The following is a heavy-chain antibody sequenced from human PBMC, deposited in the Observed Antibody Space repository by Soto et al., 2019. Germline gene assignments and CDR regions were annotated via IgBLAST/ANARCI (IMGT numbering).Heavy chain of an antibody. V-gene: IGHV4-30-4*01. CDR2: IYYRGST. J-gene: IGHJ5*02. D-gene: IGHD3-3*01. CDR3: ARVPWRRFDP. CDR1: GGSISSGEYY. Sequence: SETLSLTCTVSGGSISSGEYYWSWIRQPPGKGLEWIGFIYYRGSTYYNPSLESRLTISVDTSKNQFSLNLSSVTAADTAVYYCARVPWRRFDPWGQGTLVTVSS.